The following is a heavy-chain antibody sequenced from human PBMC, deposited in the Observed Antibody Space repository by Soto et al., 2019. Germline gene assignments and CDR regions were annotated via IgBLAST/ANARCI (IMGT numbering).Heavy chain of an antibody. J-gene: IGHJ5*02. Sequence: SETLSLASTVYGGSVDSSTGWTWARQPPGKGLEWSGEISRTERTNYNPSLWGGVTRSVDRSNNQFFRKGNSVITAETAKDYVAKWHPMDPWGQGIPVTVSS. D-gene: IGHD2-2*01. CDR2: ISRTERT. V-gene: IGHV4-4*02. CDR1: GGSVDSSTG. CDR3: AKWHPMDP.